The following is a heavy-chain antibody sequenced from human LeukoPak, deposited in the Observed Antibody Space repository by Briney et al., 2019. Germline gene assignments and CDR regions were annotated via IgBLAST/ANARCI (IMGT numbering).Heavy chain of an antibody. CDR1: GGSISSGGYY. D-gene: IGHD3-3*01. CDR3: ASLRLRRYGMDV. V-gene: IGHV4-30-2*01. J-gene: IGHJ6*02. CDR2: IYHSGST. Sequence: SQTLSLTCTVSGGSISSGGYYWSWIRQPPGKGLEWIGYIYHSGSTYYNPSLKSRVTISVDRSKNQFSLKLSSVTAADTAVYYCASLRLRRYGMDVWGQGTTVTVSS.